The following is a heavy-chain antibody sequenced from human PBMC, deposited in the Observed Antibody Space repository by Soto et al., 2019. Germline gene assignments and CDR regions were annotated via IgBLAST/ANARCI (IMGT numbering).Heavy chain of an antibody. J-gene: IGHJ4*02. D-gene: IGHD2-15*01. Sequence: QVQLVESGGGVVQPGRSLRLSCAASGFTFSSYGMHWVRQAPGKGLEWVAVISYDGSNKYYADSVMGRFTISRDNSKNTLYLQMNSLRAEDTAVYYCAKDPPEYCSGGSCYSDYFDYWGQGTLVTVSS. CDR3: AKDPPEYCSGGSCYSDYFDY. CDR1: GFTFSSYG. CDR2: ISYDGSNK. V-gene: IGHV3-30*18.